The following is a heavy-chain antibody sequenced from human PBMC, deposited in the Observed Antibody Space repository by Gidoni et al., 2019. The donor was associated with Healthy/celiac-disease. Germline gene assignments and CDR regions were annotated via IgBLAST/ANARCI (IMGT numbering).Heavy chain of an antibody. D-gene: IGHD6-13*01. CDR2: INPNSGGT. J-gene: IGHJ4*02. V-gene: IGHV1-2*02. CDR3: ARVGGVFYSSPTDFDY. CDR1: GYTFTGYY. Sequence: QVQLVQSGAEVKKPGASVKVSCKASGYTFTGYYMHWVRQAPGQGLEWMGWINPNSGGTNYAQKFQGRVTMTRDTSISTAYMELSRLRSDDTAVYYCARVGGVFYSSPTDFDYWGQGTLVTVSS.